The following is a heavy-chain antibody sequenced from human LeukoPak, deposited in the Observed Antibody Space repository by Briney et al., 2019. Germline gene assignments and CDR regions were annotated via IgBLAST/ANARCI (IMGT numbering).Heavy chain of an antibody. J-gene: IGHJ4*02. D-gene: IGHD4-17*01. Sequence: ASVTVSFTASGGTFSSSPITWVRQAPGQGLEWMGSIIPMLGRANYAQKLQRRVTINADNSTRAAYMELISLRSEDRAVYYCAREYGNLTMVTNCHFWGQGTVVSVSS. V-gene: IGHV1-69*04. CDR3: AREYGNLTMVTNCHF. CDR1: GGTFSSSP. CDR2: IIPMLGRA.